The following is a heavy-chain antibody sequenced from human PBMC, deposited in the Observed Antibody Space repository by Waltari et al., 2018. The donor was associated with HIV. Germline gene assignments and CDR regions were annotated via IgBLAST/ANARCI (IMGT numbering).Heavy chain of an antibody. CDR2: MYNSGTT. CDR1: GGFITRNDFY. J-gene: IGHJ4*02. Sequence: QLHLQESGPGLVKPSETLALTCTVSGGFITRNDFYWAWLRQPPGKGLEWIGLMYNSGTTDYNPSLKSRVSMSRDTSKNRFSLRLHSVTAADTAIYYCARRGDGFNQHARLDHWGPGTLVTVSS. V-gene: IGHV4-39*01. CDR3: ARRGDGFNQHARLDH. D-gene: IGHD2-2*01.